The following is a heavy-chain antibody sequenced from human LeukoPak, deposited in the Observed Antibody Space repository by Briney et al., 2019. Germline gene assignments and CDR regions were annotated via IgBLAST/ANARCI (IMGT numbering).Heavy chain of an antibody. D-gene: IGHD3-10*01. CDR1: GGSINSYY. CDR2: IYYSGST. Sequence: SETLSLTCTVSGGSINSYYWNWIRQPPGKGLEWIAYIYYSGSTNYNPSLKSRVTISIDTSKNQFSLKLSSVTAADTAVYYCARVKRITMVRGVIIPEDAFDIWGQGTMVTVSS. V-gene: IGHV4-59*12. CDR3: ARVKRITMVRGVIIPEDAFDI. J-gene: IGHJ3*02.